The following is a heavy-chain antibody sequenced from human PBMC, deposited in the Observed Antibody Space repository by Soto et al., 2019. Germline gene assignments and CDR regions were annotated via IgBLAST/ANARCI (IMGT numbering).Heavy chain of an antibody. Sequence: GGSKRLSYTASEGNFRGSAISWVRQTPGKGLEWVSAVSANGQGIYYADSVRGRFTISRDNSKNTVFLHMDSLSAEDTAVYYCAKDRHYARDYFHYWGQGTLVTVSS. V-gene: IGHV3-23*01. CDR3: AKDRHYARDYFHY. D-gene: IGHD2-2*01. CDR1: EGNFRGSA. CDR2: VSANGQGI. J-gene: IGHJ4*02.